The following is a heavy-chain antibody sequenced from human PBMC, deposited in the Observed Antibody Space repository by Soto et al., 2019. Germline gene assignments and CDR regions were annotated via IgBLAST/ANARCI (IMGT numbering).Heavy chain of an antibody. V-gene: IGHV3-33*01. CDR3: ASSFGGGGDSRYHDAFDI. Sequence: QVQLVESGGGVVQPGRSLRLSCAASGFTFSKYDMYWVRQAPGKGLEWVAVIWYDGSDKYYADSVKGRFTISRDNSKNTLYLQMKSRRAEDTAVFYCASSFGGGGDSRYHDAFDIWGQGTRVTVSS. CDR1: GFTFSKYD. CDR2: IWYDGSDK. D-gene: IGHD4-17*01. J-gene: IGHJ3*02.